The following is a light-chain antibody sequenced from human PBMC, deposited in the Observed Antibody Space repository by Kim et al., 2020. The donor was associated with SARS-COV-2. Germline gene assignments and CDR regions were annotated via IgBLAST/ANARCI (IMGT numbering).Light chain of an antibody. V-gene: IGLV2-11*03. CDR2: DFN. Sequence: GQSITISCTGTSSDICGYNYVSWFQQYPGKAPKLLIYDFNLRPSGVSARFSGSKSGNTASLTISGLQADDEAVYHCSSYADSDTWVFGGGTKVTVL. CDR3: SSYADSDTWV. J-gene: IGLJ3*02. CDR1: SSDICGYNY.